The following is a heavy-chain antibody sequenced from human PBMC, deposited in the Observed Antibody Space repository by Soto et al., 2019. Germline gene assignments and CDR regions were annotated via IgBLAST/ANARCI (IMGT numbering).Heavy chain of an antibody. V-gene: IGHV3-23*01. CDR2: IGDSGAST. D-gene: IGHD1-26*01. CDR1: GFSFSSFA. Sequence: EVLLLESGGGLVQPGGSLRLSCEASGFSFSSFAMNWVRQAPGKGLEWVSAIGDSGASTYYADSVKGRFTISRDNSRNTLYLQLTSLRAEYTAVYYCAKGVELDVWGNGTAVTFSS. J-gene: IGHJ6*04. CDR3: AKGVELDV.